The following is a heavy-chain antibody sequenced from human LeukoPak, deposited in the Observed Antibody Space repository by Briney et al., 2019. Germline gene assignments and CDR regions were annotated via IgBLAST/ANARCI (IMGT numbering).Heavy chain of an antibody. J-gene: IGHJ6*02. V-gene: IGHV3-53*01. Sequence: PGGSLRLSCAASGFTVSSNYMSWVRQAPGKGLEWVSVIYSGGSTYYADSVKGRFTISRDNSKNTLYLQMNSLRAEDTDVYYCAASGVLGSYGLELPYYYYGMDVWGQGTTVTVSS. CDR3: AASGVLGSYGLELPYYYYGMDV. D-gene: IGHD5-18*01. CDR1: GFTVSSNY. CDR2: IYSGGST.